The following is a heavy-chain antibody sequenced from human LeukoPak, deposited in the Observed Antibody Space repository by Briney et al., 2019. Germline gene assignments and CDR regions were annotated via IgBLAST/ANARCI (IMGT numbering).Heavy chain of an antibody. Sequence: GGSLRLSCAASGFTFSSYAMSWVRQAPGKGLEWVSAISGSGGSTYYADSVKGRFTISRDNSKNTLYLQMNSPRAEDTAVYYCASWAERYYYYGMDVWGKGTTVTVSS. CDR1: GFTFSSYA. CDR3: ASWAERYYYYGMDV. CDR2: ISGSGGST. J-gene: IGHJ6*04. D-gene: IGHD7-27*01. V-gene: IGHV3-23*01.